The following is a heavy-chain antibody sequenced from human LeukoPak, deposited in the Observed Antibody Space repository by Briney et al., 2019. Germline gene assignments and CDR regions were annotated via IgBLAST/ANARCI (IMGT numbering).Heavy chain of an antibody. CDR3: ARVMVRGVIGAFDI. D-gene: IGHD3-10*01. CDR2: IYHSGNT. CDR1: GYSISSGYY. J-gene: IGHJ3*02. V-gene: IGHV4-38-2*02. Sequence: SETLSLTCTVSGYSISSGYYWGWIRQPPGKGLEWIGSIYHSGNTYYNPSLKSRVTISVDTSKNQFSLKLSSVTAADTAVYYCARVMVRGVIGAFDIWGQGTMVTVSS.